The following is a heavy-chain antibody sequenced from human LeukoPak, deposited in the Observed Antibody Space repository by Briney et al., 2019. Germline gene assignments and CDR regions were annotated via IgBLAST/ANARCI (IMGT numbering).Heavy chain of an antibody. J-gene: IGHJ3*02. V-gene: IGHV3-48*04. Sequence: PGGSLRLSCAASGFIFSSYSMNWVRQAPGKGLEWVSYISSSSSTIYYADSVKGRFTISRDNAKNSLYLQMNSLRAEDTAVYYCARGFPYYYGSGNDAFDIWGQGTMVTVSS. CDR1: GFIFSSYS. D-gene: IGHD3-10*01. CDR3: ARGFPYYYGSGNDAFDI. CDR2: ISSSSSTI.